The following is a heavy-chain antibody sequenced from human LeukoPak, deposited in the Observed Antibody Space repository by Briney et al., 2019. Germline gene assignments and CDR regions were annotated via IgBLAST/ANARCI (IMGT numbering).Heavy chain of an antibody. CDR2: IYYSGST. D-gene: IGHD2-2*01. CDR3: ARHVRYCSSTSCYLYFDY. V-gene: IGHV4-39*01. J-gene: IGHJ4*02. Sequence: WVRQAPGKGLEWIGSIYYSGSTYYNPSLKSRVTISVDTSKNQFSLKLSSVTAADTAVYYCARHVRYCSSTSCYLYFDYWGQGTLVTVSS.